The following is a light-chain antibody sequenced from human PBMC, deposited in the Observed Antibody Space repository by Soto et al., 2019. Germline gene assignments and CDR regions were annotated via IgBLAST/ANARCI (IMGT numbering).Light chain of an antibody. V-gene: IGKV3-20*01. CDR1: QSVSGSF. J-gene: IGKJ4*01. CDR2: NTS. CDR3: QQYGSSLLT. Sequence: EIVLTRSPGTLSLSPGERATLSCRASQSVSGSFLAWYQQKPGQAPRLLIYNTSSRATGIPDRFSGSGSGTDFTLTISRLELEDFAVYYCQQYGSSLLTFGGGTKVDIK.